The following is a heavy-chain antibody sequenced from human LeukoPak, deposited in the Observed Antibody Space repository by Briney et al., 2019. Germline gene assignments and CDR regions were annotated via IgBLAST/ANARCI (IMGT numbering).Heavy chain of an antibody. D-gene: IGHD2-2*01. CDR1: GFTFSGYW. CDR3: ARDASALY. V-gene: IGHV3-15*05. J-gene: IGHJ4*02. Sequence: GGSLRLSCAASGFTFSGYWMTWVRQAPGKGLEWVGRITSKTDGGTTDYAAPLKGRFTISRDNARDSLYLQMNSLRDDDTSVYFCARDASALYWGRGTLVTVSS. CDR2: ITSKTDGGTT.